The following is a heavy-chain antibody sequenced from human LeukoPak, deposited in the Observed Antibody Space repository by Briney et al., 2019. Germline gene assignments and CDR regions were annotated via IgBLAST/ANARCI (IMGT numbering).Heavy chain of an antibody. J-gene: IGHJ4*02. V-gene: IGHV3-23*01. D-gene: IGHD4-17*01. Sequence: GGSPRLSCAASGFPFSTYAMSWVRQAPGKGLEWVSSIRGSDGSTYYADSVKGRFAISRDNSKNTLYLQMNSLRAEDAAVYYCAKDVYGDYGGLDYWGQGTLVTVSS. CDR1: GFPFSTYA. CDR3: AKDVYGDYGGLDY. CDR2: IRGSDGST.